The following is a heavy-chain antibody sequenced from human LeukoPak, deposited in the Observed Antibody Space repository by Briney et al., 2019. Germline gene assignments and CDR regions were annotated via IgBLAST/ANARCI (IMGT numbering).Heavy chain of an antibody. J-gene: IGHJ6*02. CDR3: ARGTVVTLGPHYYYYGMDV. CDR1: GGSISSSSYY. V-gene: IGHV4-39*07. Sequence: SETLSLTCTVSGGSISSSSYYWGWIRQPPGKGLEWIGSIYYSGSTYYNPSLKSRVTISVDTFKNQFSLKLSSVTAADTAVYYCARGTVVTLGPHYYYYGMDVWGQGTTVTVSS. CDR2: IYYSGST. D-gene: IGHD4-23*01.